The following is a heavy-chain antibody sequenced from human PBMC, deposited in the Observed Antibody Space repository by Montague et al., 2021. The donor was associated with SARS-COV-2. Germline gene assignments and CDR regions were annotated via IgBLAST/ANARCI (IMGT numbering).Heavy chain of an antibody. CDR3: ARSYYYDSSGYYPDAFDI. D-gene: IGHD3-22*01. V-gene: IGHV3-48*03. Sequence: SLRLSCAASGFTFSSSGMNWVRQAPGKGLEWVSYISSSGRTIYYADSVKGRFTISRDSAKNSLYLQMNSLRAEDTAVYYCARSYYYDSSGYYPDAFDIWGQGTMVTVSS. CDR1: GFTFSSSG. CDR2: ISSSGRTI. J-gene: IGHJ3*02.